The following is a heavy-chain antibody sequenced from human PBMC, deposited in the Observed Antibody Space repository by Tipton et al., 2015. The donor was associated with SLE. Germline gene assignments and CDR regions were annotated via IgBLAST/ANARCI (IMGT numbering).Heavy chain of an antibody. V-gene: IGHV4-34*01. CDR3: AREPTAQGGVIDRGAFDI. J-gene: IGHJ3*02. Sequence: GLVKPSETLSLTCAVYGGSFSGYYWSWIRQPPGKGLEWIGEINHSGSTNYNPSLKSRVTISVDTSKNQFSLKLSSVTAADTAVYYCAREPTAQGGVIDRGAFDIWGQGTMVTVSS. CDR2: INHSGST. CDR1: GGSFSGYY. D-gene: IGHD3-16*02.